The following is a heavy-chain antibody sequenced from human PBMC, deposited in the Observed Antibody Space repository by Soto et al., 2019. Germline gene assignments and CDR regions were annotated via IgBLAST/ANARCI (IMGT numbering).Heavy chain of an antibody. CDR2: ISKNGIDI. J-gene: IGHJ3*02. CDR3: APRKSGSFNIGSFDI. D-gene: IGHD3-10*01. Sequence: PGVSLRRSCSPSGCSSSTYEMNWVRQAPGKGLEWVSYISKNGIDIYYADSVKGRFTISRDNANNSLFLQMNSLRVEDTAVYYCAPRKSGSFNIGSFDIWRQGTMVTGS. V-gene: IGHV3-48*03. CDR1: GCSSSTYE.